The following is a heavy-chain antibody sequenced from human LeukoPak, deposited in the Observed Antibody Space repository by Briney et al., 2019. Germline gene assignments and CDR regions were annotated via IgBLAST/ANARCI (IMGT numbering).Heavy chain of an antibody. CDR3: ASNRMITFGGVIVN. CDR1: GGSISSGGYY. D-gene: IGHD3-16*02. CDR2: IYYSGST. V-gene: IGHV4-31*03. Sequence: SQTLSLTCTVSGGSISSGGYYWSWIRQHPGKGLEWIGYIYYSGSTYYNPSLKSRFTISVDTANNQFSLKLSSVTAADTAVYYCASNRMITFGGVIVNWGQGTLVTVSS. J-gene: IGHJ4*02.